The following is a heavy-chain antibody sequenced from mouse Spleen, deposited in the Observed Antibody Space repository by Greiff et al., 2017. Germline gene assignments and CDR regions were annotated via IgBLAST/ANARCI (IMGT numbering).Heavy chain of an antibody. CDR2: INPYNGGT. CDR1: GYTFTDYY. V-gene: IGHV1-19*01. CDR3: ARYYYGYWYFDV. D-gene: IGHD1-1*01. Sequence: VQLQQSGPVLVKPGASVKMSCKASGYTFTDYYMNWVKQSHGKSLEWIGVINPYNGGTSYNQKFKGKATLTVDKSSSTAYMELNSLTSEDSAVYYCARYYYGYWYFDVWGAGTTVTVSS. J-gene: IGHJ1*01.